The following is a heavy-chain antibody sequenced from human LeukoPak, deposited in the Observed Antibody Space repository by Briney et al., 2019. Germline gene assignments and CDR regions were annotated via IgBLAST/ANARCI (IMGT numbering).Heavy chain of an antibody. D-gene: IGHD6-13*01. CDR1: GFTFSSYA. V-gene: IGHV3-48*04. CDR3: ARVLTGIAAAGTY. CDR2: ISSSGSTI. J-gene: IGHJ4*02. Sequence: GGSLRLSCAASGFTFSSYAMSWVRQAPGKGLEGVSYISSSGSTIYYADSVKGRFTISRDNAKNSLYLQMNSLRAEDTAVYYCARVLTGIAAAGTYWGQGTLVTVSS.